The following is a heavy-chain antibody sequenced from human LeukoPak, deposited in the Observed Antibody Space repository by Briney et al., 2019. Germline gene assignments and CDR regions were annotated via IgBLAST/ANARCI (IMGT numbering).Heavy chain of an antibody. J-gene: IGHJ4*02. V-gene: IGHV4-39*01. CDR2: IYYSGST. CDR1: GGSISSSNYY. Sequence: KPSETLSLTCTVSGGSISSSNYYWGWIRQPPGKGLEWIGSIYYSGSTYYNPSLKSRVTISVDTSKNQFSLKLSSVTAADTAVYYCARLASITIFPFDYWGQGTLVTVSS. D-gene: IGHD3-9*01. CDR3: ARLASITIFPFDY.